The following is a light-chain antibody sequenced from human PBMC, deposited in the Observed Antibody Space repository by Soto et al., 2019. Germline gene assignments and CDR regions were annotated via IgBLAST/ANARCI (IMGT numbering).Light chain of an antibody. V-gene: IGKV3-15*01. Sequence: VLTQSPFTLSVSPGERVTLSCRASQRLSSNLAWYQQRPGQAPRLLIYGASIRATDIPARFIGSGSGTEFTLTISSLQSEDFAVYYCQQYINRPRTFGQGTKVDIK. CDR1: QRLSSN. J-gene: IGKJ1*01. CDR2: GAS. CDR3: QQYINRPRT.